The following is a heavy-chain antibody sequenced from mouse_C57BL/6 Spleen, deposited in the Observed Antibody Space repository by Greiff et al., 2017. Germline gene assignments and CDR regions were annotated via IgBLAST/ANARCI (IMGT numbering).Heavy chain of an antibody. V-gene: IGHV1-50*01. CDR1: GYTFTSYW. CDR3: ARPTTAGAMDY. J-gene: IGHJ4*01. Sequence: VQLQQPGAELVKPGASVKLSCKASGYTFTSYWMQWVKQRPGQGLEWIGEIDPSDSYTNYNQKFKGKATLTVDTSSSTASMQLSSLTSEDSAVYYCARPTTAGAMDYWGQGTSVTVSS. CDR2: IDPSDSYT. D-gene: IGHD1-2*01.